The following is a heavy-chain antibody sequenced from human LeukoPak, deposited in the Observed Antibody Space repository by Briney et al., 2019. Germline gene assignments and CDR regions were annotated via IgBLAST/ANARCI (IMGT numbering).Heavy chain of an antibody. CDR2: ISYDGSNK. CDR1: GFSFGSYS. D-gene: IGHD3-22*01. CDR3: AKPLDSSGYYAFDI. J-gene: IGHJ3*02. Sequence: GRSLRLSCAGSGFSFGSYSMNWVRQAPGKGLEWEAVISYDGSNKYYGDSVKGRFTISRDNSKNTLYLQMNSLRAEDTAVYYCAKPLDSSGYYAFDIWGQGTMVTVSS. V-gene: IGHV3-30*18.